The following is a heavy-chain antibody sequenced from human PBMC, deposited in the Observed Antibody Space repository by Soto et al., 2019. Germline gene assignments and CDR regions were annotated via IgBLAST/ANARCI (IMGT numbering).Heavy chain of an antibody. CDR1: GDSVSSNSAG. J-gene: IGHJ6*02. CDR2: TYYRSKWYN. V-gene: IGHV6-1*01. D-gene: IGHD3-3*01. Sequence: SQTLSLTCAISGDSVSSNSAGWNWIRQSPSRGLEWLGRTYYRSKWYNDYAVSVKSRITINPDTSKNQFSLQLNSVTPEDTAVYYCARDQSGTIFGVVIIDLYYYYGMDVWGQGTTVTVSS. CDR3: ARDQSGTIFGVVIIDLYYYYGMDV.